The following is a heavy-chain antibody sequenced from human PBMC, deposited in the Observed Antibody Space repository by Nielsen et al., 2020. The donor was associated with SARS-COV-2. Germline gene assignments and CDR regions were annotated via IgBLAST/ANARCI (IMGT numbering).Heavy chain of an antibody. CDR2: MNPNSGNT. J-gene: IGHJ6*02. Sequence: ASVKVSCKASGYTFTSYDINWVRQATGQGLEWMGWMNPNSGNTGYAQKFQGRVTMTRNTSISTAYMELSSLRSEDTAVYYCAREAESYDILTGYSIDGMDVWGQGTTVTVSS. CDR3: AREAESYDILTGYSIDGMDV. CDR1: GYTFTSYD. V-gene: IGHV1-8*01. D-gene: IGHD3-9*01.